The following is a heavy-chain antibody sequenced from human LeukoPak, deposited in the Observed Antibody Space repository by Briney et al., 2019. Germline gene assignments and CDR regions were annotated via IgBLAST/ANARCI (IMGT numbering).Heavy chain of an antibody. CDR3: AKDISRVGASFDC. D-gene: IGHD1-26*01. J-gene: IGHJ4*02. CDR2: ITNTGST. CDR1: GFTFSNYA. V-gene: IGHV3-23*01. Sequence: PGGSLRLSCAASGFTFSNYAMSWVRQAPGKGLEWVSAITNTGSTYYADSVKGRFTISRDNSKNTLYLQMNSLRAEDTAVYYCAKDISRVGASFDCWGQGTLVTVSS.